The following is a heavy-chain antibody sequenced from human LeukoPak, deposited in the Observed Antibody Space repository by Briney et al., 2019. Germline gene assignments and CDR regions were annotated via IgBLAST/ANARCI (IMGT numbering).Heavy chain of an antibody. CDR2: ISGRDTRT. CDR1: GFTGTTYA. D-gene: IGHD6-19*01. Sequence: GSLRLSCAASGFTGTTYAISWVRQAPGKGLEWVSGISGRDTRTDYYADSVKGRFTISRDNSKSTLYLQMKSLRAEDTALYYCAKGFSSGRYFFDYWGQGTLVTVSS. CDR3: AKGFSSGRYFFDY. V-gene: IGHV3-23*01. J-gene: IGHJ4*02.